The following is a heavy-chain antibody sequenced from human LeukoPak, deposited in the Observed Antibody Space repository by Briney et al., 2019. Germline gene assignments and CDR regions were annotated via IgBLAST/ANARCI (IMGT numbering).Heavy chain of an antibody. Sequence: SVKVSCKASGYTFTSYGISWVRQAPGQGLEWMGGIIPIFGTANYAQKFQGRVTITADESTSTAYMELSSLRSEDTAVYYCARAQIKHHPTMVRGVTYYYYMDVWGKGTTVTVSS. CDR1: GYTFTSYG. CDR2: IIPIFGTA. CDR3: ARAQIKHHPTMVRGVTYYYYMDV. V-gene: IGHV1-69*13. D-gene: IGHD3-10*01. J-gene: IGHJ6*03.